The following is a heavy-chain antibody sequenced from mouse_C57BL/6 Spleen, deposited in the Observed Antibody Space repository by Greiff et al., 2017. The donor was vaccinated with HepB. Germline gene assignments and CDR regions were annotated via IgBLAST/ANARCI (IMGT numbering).Heavy chain of an antibody. J-gene: IGHJ2*01. CDR3: ARHDGYYILDY. V-gene: IGHV5-9*01. CDR1: GFTFSSYT. D-gene: IGHD2-3*01. Sequence: DVMLVESGGGLVKPGGSLKLSCAASGFTFSSYTMSWVRQTPEKRLEWVATISGGGGNTYYPDSVKGRFTISRDNAKNTLYLQMSSLRSEDTALYYCARHDGYYILDYWGQGTTLTVSS. CDR2: ISGGGGNT.